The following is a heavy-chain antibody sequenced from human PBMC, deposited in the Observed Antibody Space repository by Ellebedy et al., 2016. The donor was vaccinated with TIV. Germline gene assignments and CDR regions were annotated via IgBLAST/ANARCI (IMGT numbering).Heavy chain of an antibody. Sequence: PGGSLRLSCAASGFIVSGPHMSWVRQAPGKGLEWVSAIYDGGSTYYADSVKGRFSVSRDSSTLFLQMNSLRGEDTAVYYCAREGVGRSFNLWGQGTLVTVSS. CDR2: IYDGGST. D-gene: IGHD1-26*01. V-gene: IGHV3-53*01. CDR3: AREGVGRSFNL. CDR1: GFIVSGPH. J-gene: IGHJ5*02.